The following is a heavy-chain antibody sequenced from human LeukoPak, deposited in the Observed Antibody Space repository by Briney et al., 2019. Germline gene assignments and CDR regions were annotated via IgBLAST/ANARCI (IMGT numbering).Heavy chain of an antibody. CDR1: GFTFSSYG. CDR3: AKEDLGYCSGGGCYSSLRPPDY. J-gene: IGHJ4*02. D-gene: IGHD2-15*01. Sequence: GGSLRLSCAASGFTFSSYGMHWVRQAPGKGLEWVAFIRYDGSNEYYADSVKGRFTISRDNSKNTLYLQMNSLRAEDTAVYYCAKEDLGYCSGGGCYSSLRPPDYWGQGTLVTVSS. V-gene: IGHV3-30*02. CDR2: IRYDGSNE.